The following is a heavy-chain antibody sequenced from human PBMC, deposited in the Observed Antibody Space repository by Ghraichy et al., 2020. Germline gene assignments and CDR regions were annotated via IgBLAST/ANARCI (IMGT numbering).Heavy chain of an antibody. CDR2: ISYDGSNK. CDR3: ARDEGLVYDYVWGSYRFSLSLNAFDI. V-gene: IGHV3-30-3*01. CDR1: GFTFSSYA. D-gene: IGHD3-16*02. J-gene: IGHJ3*02. Sequence: GGSLRLSCAASGFTFSSYAMHWVRQAPGKGLEWVAVISYDGSNKYYADSVKGRFTISRDNSKNTLYLQMNSVRAEDTAVYYCARDEGLVYDYVWGSYRFSLSLNAFDIWGQGTMVTVSS.